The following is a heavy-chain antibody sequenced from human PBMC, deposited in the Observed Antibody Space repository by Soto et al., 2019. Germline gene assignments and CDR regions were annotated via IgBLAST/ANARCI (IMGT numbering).Heavy chain of an antibody. J-gene: IGHJ3*01. CDR2: IYETGST. D-gene: IGHD3-10*01. Sequence: QVQLQESGPGLLKPSETLSLTCAVSGGAITISHWWIWVRHPPGKALDWLGDIYETGSTHYSPSLEGRLTLSIDKSKNQFCLELTSVTAADTAVYYCARSRGPGSPDAFDVWGQGKLVTVSS. V-gene: IGHV4-4*02. CDR1: GGAITISHW. CDR3: ARSRGPGSPDAFDV.